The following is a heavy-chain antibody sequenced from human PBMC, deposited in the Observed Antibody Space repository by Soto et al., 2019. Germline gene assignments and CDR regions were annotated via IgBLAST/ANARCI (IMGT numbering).Heavy chain of an antibody. CDR2: INAGNGNT. Sequence: ASVKVSCKDSVYTFTSYAIHWVRQAPRQRLEWMGWINAGNGNTKYSQKFQGRVTITRDTSASTAYMELSSLRSEDTAVYYCARERSINDFWSGYPEGMDVWGQGTTVTVSS. D-gene: IGHD3-3*01. CDR1: VYTFTSYA. CDR3: ARERSINDFWSGYPEGMDV. J-gene: IGHJ6*02. V-gene: IGHV1-3*01.